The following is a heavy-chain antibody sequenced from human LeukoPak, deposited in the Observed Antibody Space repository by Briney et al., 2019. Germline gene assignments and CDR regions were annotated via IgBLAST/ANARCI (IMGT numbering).Heavy chain of an antibody. CDR3: AGAVAGRISYFQH. CDR2: IIPILGIA. Sequence: ASVKVSCKASGGTFSSYTISWVRQAPGQGLEWMGRIIPILGIANYAQKFQGRVTITADKSTSTAYMELSSLRSEDTAEYYCAGAVAGRISYFQHWGQGTLVTVSS. CDR1: GGTFSSYT. J-gene: IGHJ1*01. V-gene: IGHV1-69*02. D-gene: IGHD6-19*01.